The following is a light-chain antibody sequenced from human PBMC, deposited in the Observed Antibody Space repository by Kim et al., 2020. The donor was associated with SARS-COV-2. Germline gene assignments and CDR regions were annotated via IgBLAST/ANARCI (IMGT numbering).Light chain of an antibody. V-gene: IGKV3-15*01. J-gene: IGKJ4*01. CDR2: GAS. CDR1: QSISRN. CDR3: QKYNKGPLT. Sequence: EIVMTQSPATVSVSPGERATLSCRAGQSISRNLAWYQQKPGQAPRLLIFGASTRATGTPARFSGSGSGTEFTLTITSLQSEDFGLYYCQKYNKGPLTFGGGTKGEIK.